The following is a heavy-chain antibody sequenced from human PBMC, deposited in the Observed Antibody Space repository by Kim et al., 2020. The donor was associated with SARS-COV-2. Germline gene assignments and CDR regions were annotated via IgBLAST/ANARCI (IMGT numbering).Heavy chain of an antibody. D-gene: IGHD2-15*01. J-gene: IGHJ3*01. CDR3: ARQVVSAWFNFDL. V-gene: IGHV4-39*01. Sequence: YNLSLTNRLPISVETSKKQFSLKVTSVTAADTAMYYCARQVVSAWFNFDLWGQGTMVTVSS.